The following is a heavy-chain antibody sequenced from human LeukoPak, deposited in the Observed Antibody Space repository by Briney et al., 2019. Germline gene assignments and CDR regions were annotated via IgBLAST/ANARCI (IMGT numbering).Heavy chain of an antibody. CDR2: IYYSGST. J-gene: IGHJ4*02. CDR3: ARDRGAAAGIFDY. D-gene: IGHD6-13*01. V-gene: IGHV4-39*07. Sequence: KPSETLSLTCTVSGGSISSSSYYWGWIRQPPGKGLEWIGSIYYSGSTYYNPSLKSRVTISVDTSKNQFSLKLSSVTAADTAVYYCARDRGAAAGIFDYWGQGTLVTVSS. CDR1: GGSISSSSYY.